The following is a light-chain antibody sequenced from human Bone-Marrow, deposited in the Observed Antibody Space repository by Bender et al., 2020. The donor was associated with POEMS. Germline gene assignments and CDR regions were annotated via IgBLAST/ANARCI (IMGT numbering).Light chain of an antibody. Sequence: QSALTQPPSASGSPGQSVTISCTGTSSDVGRYDYVSWYQQYPGKAPKLLIYDVTKRPSGVPDRFSGSKSGNTASLTVSGLQTEDEADYYCSSDAGRPVFGGGTKLTVL. V-gene: IGLV2-8*01. CDR1: SSDVGRYDY. CDR2: DVT. J-gene: IGLJ3*02. CDR3: SSDAGRPV.